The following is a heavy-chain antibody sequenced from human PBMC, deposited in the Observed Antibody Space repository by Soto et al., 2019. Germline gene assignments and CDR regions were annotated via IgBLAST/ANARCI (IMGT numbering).Heavy chain of an antibody. J-gene: IGHJ4*02. CDR3: ARESASGSYSFDY. D-gene: IGHD1-26*01. CDR2: SSSSSSYI. Sequence: EVQLVESGGGVVKPGGSLRLSCAASGFTFSSYSMNWVRQAPGKGLEWVSSSSSSSSYIYYADSVKGRFTISRDNAKNSLYLQMNSLRAEDTAVYYCARESASGSYSFDYWGQGTLVTVSS. V-gene: IGHV3-21*01. CDR1: GFTFSSYS.